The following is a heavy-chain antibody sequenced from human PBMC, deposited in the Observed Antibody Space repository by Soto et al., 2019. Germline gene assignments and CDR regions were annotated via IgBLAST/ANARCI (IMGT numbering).Heavy chain of an antibody. D-gene: IGHD5-18*01. CDR3: AADRRYIYGTYYYYCRMDV. J-gene: IGHJ6*02. V-gene: IGHV1-58*01. CDR2: IVVGSGNT. CDR1: GFTFTSSA. Sequence: SVNVSCKASGFTFTSSAVQWVRQARGQRLEWIGWIVVGSGNTNYAQKFQERVTITRDMSTSTAYMELSSLRSEDTAVYYCAADRRYIYGTYYYYCRMDVWGQGNTVTVSS.